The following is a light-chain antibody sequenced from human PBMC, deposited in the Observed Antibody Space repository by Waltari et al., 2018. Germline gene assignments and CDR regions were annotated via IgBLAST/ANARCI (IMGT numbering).Light chain of an antibody. J-gene: IGKJ2*01. V-gene: IGKV3-15*01. CDR2: AAS. CDR3: QQYNNWPFA. Sequence: IVMTQSPATLSWSPGERATLSCRASQRISSNLAWYQQKPGQAPRLLIYAASTRATGIPARFSGSGSGTEFTLTISSLQPEDFAIYYCQQYNNWPFAFGQGTKLEVK. CDR1: QRISSN.